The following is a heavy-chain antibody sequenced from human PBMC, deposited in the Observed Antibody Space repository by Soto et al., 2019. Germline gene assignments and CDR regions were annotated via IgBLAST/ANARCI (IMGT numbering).Heavy chain of an antibody. V-gene: IGHV4-31*03. D-gene: IGHD6-25*01. CDR1: GGSISSGGYY. CDR2: IYYSGST. Sequence: PSETLSLTCTVSGGSISSGGYYWSWIRQRPGKGLEWIGYIYYSGSTYYNPSLKSRVTISVDTSKNQFSLKLSSVTAADTAVYYCARGPATTTSNFDYWGQGTLVTVSS. CDR3: ARGPATTTSNFDY. J-gene: IGHJ4*02.